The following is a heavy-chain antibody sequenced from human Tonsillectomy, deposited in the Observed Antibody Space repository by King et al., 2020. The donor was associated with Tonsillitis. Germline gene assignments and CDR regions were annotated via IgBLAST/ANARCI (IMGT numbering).Heavy chain of an antibody. CDR3: ASGHGSVGGGYCDY. CDR2: VWSDGYSK. V-gene: IGHV3-33*01. J-gene: IGHJ4*02. CDR1: GFIFSNYG. D-gene: IGHD2-15*01. Sequence: VQLVESGGGVVQPGRSLRLSCAASGFIFSNYGMHWVRQAPGKGLEWVATVWSDGYSKYYADSVKGRFTVSRDNLKNSLYLQMNSLRAEDTALYHCASGHGSVGGGYCDYWGQGTLVTVSS.